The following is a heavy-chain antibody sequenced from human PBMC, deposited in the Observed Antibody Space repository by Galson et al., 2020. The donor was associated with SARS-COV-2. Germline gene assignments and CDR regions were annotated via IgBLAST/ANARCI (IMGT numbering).Heavy chain of an antibody. D-gene: IGHD5-12*01. Sequence: ASVKVSCKASGYTFTSYYMHWVRQAPGQGLEWMGIINPSGGSTSYAQKFQGRVTMTRDTSTSTVYMELSSLRSEDTAVYYCARCSIYRGYDFRMTDFGAPYYYYMDVWGKGTTVTVSS. CDR1: GYTFTSYY. CDR2: INPSGGST. V-gene: IGHV1-46*01. CDR3: ARCSIYRGYDFRMTDFGAPYYYYMDV. J-gene: IGHJ6*03.